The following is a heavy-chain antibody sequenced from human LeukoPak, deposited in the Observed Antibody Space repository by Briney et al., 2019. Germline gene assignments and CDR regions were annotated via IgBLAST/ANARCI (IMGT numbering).Heavy chain of an antibody. Sequence: GASVKVSCKASGYTFTSYAMHWVRQAPGQRLEWMGWINAGNGNTEYSQKFQGRVTITRDTSASTAYMELSSLRSEDTAVYYCARVQTYDSSGYYFYYWGQGTLVTVSS. CDR2: INAGNGNT. J-gene: IGHJ4*02. D-gene: IGHD3-22*01. CDR1: GYTFTSYA. CDR3: ARVQTYDSSGYYFYY. V-gene: IGHV1-3*01.